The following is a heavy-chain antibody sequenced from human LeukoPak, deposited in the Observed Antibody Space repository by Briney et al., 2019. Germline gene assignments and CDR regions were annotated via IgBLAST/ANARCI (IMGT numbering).Heavy chain of an antibody. CDR2: IYFSGST. V-gene: IGHV4-39*07. CDR1: GGSISSITYY. J-gene: IGHJ4*02. Sequence: PSETLSLTCTVSGGSISSITYYWGWIRQPPGKGLEWIGTIYFSGSTYYNPSLRSRVSMSVDTSKSQFSLKLTSVTAADTAMYYCARVSYTSSWYDIGYWGQGALVTVSS. CDR3: ARVSYTSSWYDIGY. D-gene: IGHD6-13*01.